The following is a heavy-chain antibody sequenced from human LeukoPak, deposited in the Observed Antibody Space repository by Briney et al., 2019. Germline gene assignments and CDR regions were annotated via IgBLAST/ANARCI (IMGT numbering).Heavy chain of an antibody. Sequence: GGSLRLSCAASGFTFSSYAMSWVRQAPGKGLEWVSAIGGSGGSTYYADSVKGRFTISRDNSKNTLYLQMNSLRAEDTAVYYCAKEPTCSYGSGEPFDYWGQGTLVTVSS. CDR2: IGGSGGST. D-gene: IGHD3-10*01. J-gene: IGHJ4*02. CDR1: GFTFSSYA. CDR3: AKEPTCSYGSGEPFDY. V-gene: IGHV3-23*01.